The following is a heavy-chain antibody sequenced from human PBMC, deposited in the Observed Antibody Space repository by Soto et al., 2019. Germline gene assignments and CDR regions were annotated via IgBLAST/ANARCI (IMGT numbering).Heavy chain of an antibody. CDR3: ARDRRYYYDSSYYYGMDV. D-gene: IGHD3-22*01. CDR1: GFTVSSNY. CDR2: IYSGGST. Sequence: PGGSLRLSCAASGFTVSSNYMSWVRQAPGKGLEWVSVIYSGGSTYYADSVKGRFTISRDNSKNTLYLQMNSLRAEDTAVYYCARDRRYYYDSSYYYGMDVWGQGTTVTVSS. V-gene: IGHV3-66*01. J-gene: IGHJ6*02.